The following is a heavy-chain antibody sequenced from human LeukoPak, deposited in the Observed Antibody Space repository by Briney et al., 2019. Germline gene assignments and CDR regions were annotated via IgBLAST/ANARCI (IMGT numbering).Heavy chain of an antibody. CDR2: VSYDGTVD. V-gene: IGHV3-30*18. CDR3: AKESSTGSRYSFDL. D-gene: IGHD1-1*01. Sequence: GRSLRLSCAASGFTFSNHGTHWVRQAPGKGLEWVAVVSYDGTVDYYADSVKGRFTISRDNSKNTLSLQVNSLRGEDTAVYYCAKESSTGSRYSFDLWGQGSLVTVSS. CDR1: GFTFSNHG. J-gene: IGHJ4*02.